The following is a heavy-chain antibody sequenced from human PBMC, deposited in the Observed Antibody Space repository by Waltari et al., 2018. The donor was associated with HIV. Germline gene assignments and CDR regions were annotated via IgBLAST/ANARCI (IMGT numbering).Heavy chain of an antibody. CDR1: GYTLRELS. Sequence: QVPLVQSGAEVKKPGASVKVSCKVSGYTLRELSIHCDRQAAGKGLEWMGGFDPEQGKTIYAQNFQGRVTMTEDAATDTAYMELSSLRSEDTAVYYCTTEGLYCSGGTCYSRFDPWGQGTLVTVSS. CDR2: FDPEQGKT. CDR3: TTEGLYCSGGTCYSRFDP. D-gene: IGHD2-15*01. V-gene: IGHV1-24*01. J-gene: IGHJ5*02.